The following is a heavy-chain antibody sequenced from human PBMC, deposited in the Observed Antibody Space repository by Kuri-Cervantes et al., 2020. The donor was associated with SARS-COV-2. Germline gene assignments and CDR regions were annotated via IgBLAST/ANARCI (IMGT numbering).Heavy chain of an antibody. CDR3: ARDAGEHLVQFFMDV. J-gene: IGHJ6*02. Sequence: GSLRLSCAVYGGSFSGYYWSWIRQPPGKGLEWIGEINHSGSTNYNPSLKSRVTISVDTSKNQFSLKLSSVTAADTAVYYCARDAGEHLVQFFMDVWGQGTAVTVSS. D-gene: IGHD6-6*01. CDR1: GGSFSGYY. V-gene: IGHV4-34*01. CDR2: INHSGST.